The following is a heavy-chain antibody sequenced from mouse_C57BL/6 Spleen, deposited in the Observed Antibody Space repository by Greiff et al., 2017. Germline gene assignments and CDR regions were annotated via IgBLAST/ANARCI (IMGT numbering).Heavy chain of an antibody. CDR1: GFTFSDYY. D-gene: IGHD3-1*01. Sequence: EVKLMESEGGLVQPGSSMKLSCTASGFTFSDYYMAWVRQVPEKGLEWVANINYDGSSTYYLDSLKSRFIISRDNAKNILYLQMSSLKSEDTATYYCARDRDHYFDYWGQGTTLTVSS. CDR2: INYDGSST. CDR3: ARDRDHYFDY. V-gene: IGHV5-16*01. J-gene: IGHJ2*01.